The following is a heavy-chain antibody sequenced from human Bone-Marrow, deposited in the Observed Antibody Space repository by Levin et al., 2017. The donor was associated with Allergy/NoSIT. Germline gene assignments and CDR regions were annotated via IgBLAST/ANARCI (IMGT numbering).Heavy chain of an antibody. CDR1: GFTFSSYS. Sequence: GESLKISCAASGFTFSSYSMNWVRQAPGKGLEWVSYISSSSSTIYYADSVKGRFTISRDNAKNSLYLQMNSLRAEDTAVYYCAKTFDWLLWPYYYGMDVWGQGTTVTVSS. CDR3: AKTFDWLLWPYYYGMDV. CDR2: ISSSSSTI. D-gene: IGHD3-9*01. J-gene: IGHJ6*02. V-gene: IGHV3-48*04.